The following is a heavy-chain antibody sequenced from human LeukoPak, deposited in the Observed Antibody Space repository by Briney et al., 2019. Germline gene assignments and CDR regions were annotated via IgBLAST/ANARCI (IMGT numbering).Heavy chain of an antibody. CDR2: ISYDGSNR. D-gene: IGHD5-18*01. J-gene: IGHJ4*02. Sequence: GGSLRLSCAVCGFTFSSYGMHWVRQAPGKGLEWVAVISYDGSNRYYADSVKGRFTISRDTSKNTLYLQMNSLRTEDTAVYYCVTDPRRKGLVGYSYGPIDYWGQGTLVTVSS. CDR1: GFTFSSYG. CDR3: VTDPRRKGLVGYSYGPIDY. V-gene: IGHV3-30*03.